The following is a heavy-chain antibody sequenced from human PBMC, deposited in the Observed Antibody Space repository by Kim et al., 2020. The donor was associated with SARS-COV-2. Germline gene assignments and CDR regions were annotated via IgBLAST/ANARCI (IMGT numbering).Heavy chain of an antibody. D-gene: IGHD1-26*01. Sequence: ASVKVSCKASGYTFTSYGISWVRQAPGQGLEWMGWSSAYNGNTNYAQKLQGRVTMTTDTSTSTAYMELRSLRSDDTAVYYCARDDRFGGSYYGFDAFDIWGQGTMVTVSS. CDR3: ARDDRFGGSYYGFDAFDI. CDR2: SSAYNGNT. V-gene: IGHV1-18*04. J-gene: IGHJ3*02. CDR1: GYTFTSYG.